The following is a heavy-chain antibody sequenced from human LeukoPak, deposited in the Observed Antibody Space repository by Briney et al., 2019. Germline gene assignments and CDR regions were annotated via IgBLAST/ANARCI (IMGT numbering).Heavy chain of an antibody. D-gene: IGHD1-26*01. CDR2: IKQDGSEK. CDR3: AKDVYSGSYKGYFDY. V-gene: IGHV3-7*01. J-gene: IGHJ4*02. CDR1: GFTFSSYW. Sequence: GGSLRLSCAASGFTFSSYWMSWVRQAPGKGLEWVANIKQDGSEKYYVDSVKGRFTISRDNAKNSLYLQMNSLRAEDTAVYYCAKDVYSGSYKGYFDYWGQGTLVTVSS.